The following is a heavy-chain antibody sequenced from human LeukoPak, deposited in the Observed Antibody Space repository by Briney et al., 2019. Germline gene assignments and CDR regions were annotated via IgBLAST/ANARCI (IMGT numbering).Heavy chain of an antibody. CDR2: LNPNNGAT. D-gene: IGHD2-21*01. Sequence: GASVKVSCKASGYTFTDYYMHWVRQAPGQGLEWMGWLNPNNGATNFAQKFQGRVTMTRDTSITTVYMEMSWLTSDDTAIYYCARADRLHGGPYLIGPWGQGTLVTVSS. V-gene: IGHV1-2*02. J-gene: IGHJ5*02. CDR1: GYTFTDYY. CDR3: ARADRLHGGPYLIGP.